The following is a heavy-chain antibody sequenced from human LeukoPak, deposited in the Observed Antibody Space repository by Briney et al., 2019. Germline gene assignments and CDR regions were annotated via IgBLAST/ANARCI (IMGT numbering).Heavy chain of an antibody. CDR2: ISAYNGNT. CDR1: GYTFTSYG. V-gene: IGHV1-18*01. Sequence: ASVKVSCKASGYTFTSYGISWVRQAPGQGLEWMGWISAYNGNTNYAQKLQGRVTMTTDTSTSTAYMELRSLRSDDTAVYYCARLQYCGGDCYSGLDYWGQGTLVTVSS. CDR3: ARLQYCGGDCYSGLDY. D-gene: IGHD2-21*01. J-gene: IGHJ4*02.